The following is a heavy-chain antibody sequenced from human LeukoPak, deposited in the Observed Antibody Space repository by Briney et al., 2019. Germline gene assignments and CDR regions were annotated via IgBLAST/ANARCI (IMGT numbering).Heavy chain of an antibody. CDR2: INHSGST. J-gene: IGHJ6*03. CDR3: ARVNFYYYYMDV. Sequence: SETLSLTCALYGGSFTGYYWRWIRQPPGKGLEWIGEINHSGSTKYSPSLKSRVTISVDTSKNQFSLKLSSVTAADTAVYYCARVNFYYYYMDVWGKGNTVTVSS. CDR1: GGSFTGYY. V-gene: IGHV4-34*01.